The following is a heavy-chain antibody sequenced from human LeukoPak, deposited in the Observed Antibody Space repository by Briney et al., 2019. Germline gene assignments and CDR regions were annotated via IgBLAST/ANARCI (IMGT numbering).Heavy chain of an antibody. CDR3: AREDPQTTVPEGMDV. CDR2: IYYSGTT. J-gene: IGHJ6*02. CDR1: GGSISYYY. D-gene: IGHD4-17*01. Sequence: SETLSLTCTVSGGSISYYYWSWIRQSPGKGLEWIGYIYYSGTTNYNPPLKSRVTMSVDTSKNQFSLQLRSVTAADTAVYYCAREDPQTTVPEGMDVWGQGTTVTVSS. V-gene: IGHV4-59*01.